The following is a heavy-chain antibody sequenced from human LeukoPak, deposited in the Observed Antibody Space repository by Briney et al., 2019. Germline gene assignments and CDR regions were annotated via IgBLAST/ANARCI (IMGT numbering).Heavy chain of an antibody. V-gene: IGHV4-59*01. Sequence: SETLSLTCTVSGVSISSYYWSWIRQPPGKGLEWIGYIYYSGSTNYNPSLKSRVTISVDTSKNQFSLKLSSVTAADTAVYYCAGHEPGDAFDIWGQGTMVTVSS. CDR3: AGHEPGDAFDI. CDR1: GVSISSYY. CDR2: IYYSGST. J-gene: IGHJ3*02.